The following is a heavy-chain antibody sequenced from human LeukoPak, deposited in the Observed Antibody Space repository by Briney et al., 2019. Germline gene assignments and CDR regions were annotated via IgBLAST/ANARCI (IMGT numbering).Heavy chain of an antibody. Sequence: GGSLRLSCAASGFTFTNYWMSWVRQAPGKGLELVANIKQDRSETYYVDSVKGRFTISRDNAKNSLYLEMNSLRGDDTAVYYCAGGDAFDIWGQGTMVTVSS. J-gene: IGHJ3*02. CDR3: AGGDAFDI. CDR2: IKQDRSET. V-gene: IGHV3-7*01. CDR1: GFTFTNYW.